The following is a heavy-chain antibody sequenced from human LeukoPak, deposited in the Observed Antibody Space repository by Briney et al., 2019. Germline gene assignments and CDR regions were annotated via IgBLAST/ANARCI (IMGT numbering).Heavy chain of an antibody. V-gene: IGHV4-34*01. CDR3: ARGHNFDFWSGTFKFDY. J-gene: IGHJ4*02. D-gene: IGHD3-3*01. Sequence: SGTLSLTCAVYGGSFSGYYWSWIRQPPRKGLEWIGEINHSGSTNYNPSLKSRVTISVDTSKNQFSLKLSSVTAADTAVYYCARGHNFDFWSGTFKFDYWGQGTLVTVSS. CDR2: INHSGST. CDR1: GGSFSGYY.